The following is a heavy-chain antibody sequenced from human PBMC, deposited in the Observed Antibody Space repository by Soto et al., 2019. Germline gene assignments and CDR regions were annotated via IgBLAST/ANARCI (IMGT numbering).Heavy chain of an antibody. CDR1: GFSLSSYW. Sequence: PGGSLRLSCAASGFSLSSYWMSWVRQAPGKGLEWVANINQDGTERYYVDSVKGRFTISRDNAQNSVDLQMNSLRVEDTAIYYCARAVAAAGSYWGRGTLVTV. CDR2: INQDGTER. V-gene: IGHV3-7*04. D-gene: IGHD6-13*01. J-gene: IGHJ4*02. CDR3: ARAVAAAGSY.